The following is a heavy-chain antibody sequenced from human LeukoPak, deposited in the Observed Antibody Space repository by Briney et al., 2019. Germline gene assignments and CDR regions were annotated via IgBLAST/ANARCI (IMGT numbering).Heavy chain of an antibody. CDR1: GGTFSSYA. D-gene: IGHD6-13*01. CDR3: ASCPRIAAAGTRCLFWFDP. Sequence: ASVKVSCKASGGTFSSYAISWVRQAPGQGLEWMGGIIPIFGTANYAHKFQGRVTITTDESTSTAYMELSSLRSEDTAVYYCASCPRIAAAGTRCLFWFDPWGQGTLVTVSS. V-gene: IGHV1-69*05. J-gene: IGHJ5*02. CDR2: IIPIFGTA.